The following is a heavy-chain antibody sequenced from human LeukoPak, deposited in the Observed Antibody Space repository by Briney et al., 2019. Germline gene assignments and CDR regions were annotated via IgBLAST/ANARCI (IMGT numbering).Heavy chain of an antibody. CDR3: AKDRSGDGYNLGYFDY. CDR1: GFTFSSYG. J-gene: IGHJ4*02. V-gene: IGHV3-33*06. D-gene: IGHD5-24*01. Sequence: GGSLRLSCAASGFTFSSYGMHWVRQAPGKGLEWVAVIWYDGSNKYYADSVKGRFTISRDNSKNTLYLQMNSLRAEDTAVYYCAKDRSGDGYNLGYFDYWGQGTLVTVSS. CDR2: IWYDGSNK.